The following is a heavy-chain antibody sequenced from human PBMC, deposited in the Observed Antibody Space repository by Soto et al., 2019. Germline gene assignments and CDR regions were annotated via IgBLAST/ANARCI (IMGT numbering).Heavy chain of an antibody. CDR2: IYYSGRT. CDR3: ASVRGYNGYDTYYYFDY. D-gene: IGHD5-12*01. V-gene: IGHV4-31*03. J-gene: IGHJ4*02. Sequence: SETLSLSCTVSGGSISSGGYYWSWIRQHPGKGLEWIGYIYYSGRTYYNPSLKSRVTISVDTSKNQFSLKLSSVTAADTAMYYCASVRGYNGYDTYYYFDYWGQGTLVTVSS. CDR1: GGSISSGGYY.